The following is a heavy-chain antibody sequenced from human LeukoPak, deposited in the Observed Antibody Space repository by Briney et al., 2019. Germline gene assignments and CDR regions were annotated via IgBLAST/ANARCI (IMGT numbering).Heavy chain of an antibody. CDR1: GVSLSSSSYY. CDR2: IYETGST. CDR3: VSPDDNSFDF. J-gene: IGHJ3*01. D-gene: IGHD3-9*01. V-gene: IGHV4-39*01. Sequence: SETLSLTCSVSGVSLSSSSYYWGWLRQPPGRGLEWIGNIYETGSTNYNPFLKSRVTISVDTSKNQFSLKLRSVTAADTAVYYCVSPDDNSFDFWGQGTMVTVSS.